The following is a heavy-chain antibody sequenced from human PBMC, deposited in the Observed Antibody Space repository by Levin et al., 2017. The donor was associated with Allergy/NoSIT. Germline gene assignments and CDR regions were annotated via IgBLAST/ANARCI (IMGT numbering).Heavy chain of an antibody. D-gene: IGHD2-21*02. CDR2: ISSAHST. CDR3: ARDPLSLLTA. CDR1: GFTFSSYS. Sequence: GESLKISCAASGFTFSSYSINWVRRAPGKGLEWVAYISSAHSTYYADSVKGRFTISRDDAKDSSHLQINSLREEDSALYFCARDPLSLLTAWGQGTLVTVSS. J-gene: IGHJ4*02. V-gene: IGHV3-48*02.